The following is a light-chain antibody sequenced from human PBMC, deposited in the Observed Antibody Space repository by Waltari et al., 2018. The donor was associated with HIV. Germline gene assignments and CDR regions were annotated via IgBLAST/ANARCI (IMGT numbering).Light chain of an antibody. Sequence: QSALTQPASVSGSPGQSITISCTGTSSDVGNYNLVSWYQHHPGKVPKPMIYEVNKRPAGVSNLCSGSKSGNTASLTIAGLQAEDEVDYYCCSYAGSNTVVFGGGTKVTVL. CDR1: SSDVGNYNL. CDR2: EVN. CDR3: CSYAGSNTVV. J-gene: IGLJ2*01. V-gene: IGLV2-23*02.